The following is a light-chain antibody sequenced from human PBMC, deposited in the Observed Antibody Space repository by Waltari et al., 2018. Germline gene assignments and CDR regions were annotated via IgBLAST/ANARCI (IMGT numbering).Light chain of an antibody. Sequence: DIVMTQSPDSLAGSLGERATINCQSSQSFFWDSKKKNYFAWYQQKPGQPPRLLFYWASTRESGVPDRFSGSGSGTDFTLTISSLQPEDVAAYYCQQYYSHPATFGQGTNVEIK. V-gene: IGKV4-1*01. CDR2: WAS. CDR3: QQYYSHPAT. CDR1: QSFFWDSKKKNY. J-gene: IGKJ1*01.